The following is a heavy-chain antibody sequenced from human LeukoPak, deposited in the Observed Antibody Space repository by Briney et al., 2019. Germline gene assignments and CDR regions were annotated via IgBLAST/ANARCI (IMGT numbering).Heavy chain of an antibody. CDR2: IHYSGNT. CDR1: GGSISSYY. CDR3: VRENYSSGWYGIIDY. D-gene: IGHD6-19*01. V-gene: IGHV4-59*01. Sequence: PSETLSLTCTVSGGSISSYYWSWIRQPPGKGLEWIGYIHYSGNTNYNPSLKSRVTISVDTSKNQFSLKLSSVTAADTAVYYCVRENYSSGWYGIIDYWGQGTLVTVSS. J-gene: IGHJ4*02.